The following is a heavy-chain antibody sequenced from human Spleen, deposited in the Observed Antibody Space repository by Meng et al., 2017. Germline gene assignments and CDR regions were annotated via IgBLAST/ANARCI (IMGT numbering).Heavy chain of an antibody. D-gene: IGHD4-11*01. V-gene: IGHV4-34*01. CDR3: ARGPTTMAHDFDY. Sequence: QVSPQQWASGLLKPSEPLSLTCVVSGGSFSDYYWSWFRQPPGKGLEWIGEINHSGSTNYNPSLERRATISVDTSQNNLSLKLSSVTAADSAVYYCARGPTTMAHDFDYWGQGTLVTVSS. CDR2: INHSGST. J-gene: IGHJ4*02. CDR1: GGSFSDYY.